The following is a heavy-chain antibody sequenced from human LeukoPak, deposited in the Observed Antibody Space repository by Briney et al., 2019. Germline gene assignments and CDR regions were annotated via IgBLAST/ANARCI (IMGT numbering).Heavy chain of an antibody. D-gene: IGHD4-17*01. CDR1: GGSISSYY. V-gene: IGHV4-4*07. CDR3: ARVLGIRNGDYVNNWFDP. J-gene: IGHJ5*02. Sequence: SENLSLTCTVSGGSISSYYWSWIRQPAGKGLEWIGRIYTSGSTNYNLSLKSRVTMSVDTSKNQFSLKLSSVTAADTAVYYCARVLGIRNGDYVNNWFDPWGQGTLVTVSS. CDR2: IYTSGST.